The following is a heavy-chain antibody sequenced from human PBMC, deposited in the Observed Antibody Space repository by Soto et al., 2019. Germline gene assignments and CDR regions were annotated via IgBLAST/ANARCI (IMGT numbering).Heavy chain of an antibody. CDR3: ARAPVPAAINQ. V-gene: IGHV4-30-4*01. CDR1: GGSISSGDYF. J-gene: IGHJ4*02. Sequence: SETLSLTCTVSGGSISSGDYFCNWIRQAPGKGLEWIGYIYYSGSTYYNPSLRSRVSMSVDSSKNQFSLKLTSVTAADTAVYYCARAPVPAAINQWGQGTLV. CDR2: IYYSGST. D-gene: IGHD2-2*02.